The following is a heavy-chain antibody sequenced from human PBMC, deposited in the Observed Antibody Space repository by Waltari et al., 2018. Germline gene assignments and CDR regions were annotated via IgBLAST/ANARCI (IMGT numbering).Heavy chain of an antibody. CDR2: IKSDGRVK. Sequence: EVQLVESGGGLVQPGGSLRLSCAASGFDFSTDWMTWVRQAPGKGLDWLANIKSDGRVKNYVDSVKGRFTISRDNARNSLYLQMNSLRAEDTAVYYCTRDSSPGSQTSGWFDAFDIWGQGARVTVSA. CDR1: GFDFSTDW. CDR3: TRDSSPGSQTSGWFDAFDI. D-gene: IGHD6-19*01. V-gene: IGHV3-7*01. J-gene: IGHJ3*02.